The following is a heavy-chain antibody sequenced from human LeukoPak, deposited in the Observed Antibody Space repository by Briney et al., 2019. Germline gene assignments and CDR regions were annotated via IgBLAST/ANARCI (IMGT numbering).Heavy chain of an antibody. V-gene: IGHV3-23*01. Sequence: GGSLRLSCAASGFTFNAYPMSWVRQAPGKGLEWVSTISGSGGSTYFADSVKGRFTISRDNSKNTLYLQMNSLRAEDTAVYYCARAPRGRFGYSSSWYQLWGQGTLVTVSS. J-gene: IGHJ4*02. D-gene: IGHD6-13*01. CDR2: ISGSGGST. CDR3: ARAPRGRFGYSSSWYQL. CDR1: GFTFNAYP.